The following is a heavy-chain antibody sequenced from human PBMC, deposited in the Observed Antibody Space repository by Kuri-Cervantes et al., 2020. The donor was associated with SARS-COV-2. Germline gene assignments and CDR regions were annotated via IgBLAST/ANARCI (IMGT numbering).Heavy chain of an antibody. J-gene: IGHJ5*02. D-gene: IGHD2-2*01. CDR1: CCPLSSSSYY. CDR3: ARGGACSSTSCYYWFDP. CDR2: IYYSGST. Sequence: ESLKISCNVPCCPLSSSSYYWGWIRQPPGKGLEWVWGIYYSGSTYYNPALKSRVTISVDTSKNQFSLKLSSVTAADTAVYYCARGGACSSTSCYYWFDPWGQGTLVTVSS. V-gene: IGHV4-39*01.